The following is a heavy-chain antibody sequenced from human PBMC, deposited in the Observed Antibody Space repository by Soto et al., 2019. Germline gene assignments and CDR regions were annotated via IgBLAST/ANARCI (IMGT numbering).Heavy chain of an antibody. CDR2: ISYDGSNK. V-gene: IGHV3-30*18. CDR1: GFTFSSYG. D-gene: IGHD3-9*01. Sequence: GGSLRLSCAASGFTFSSYGMHWVRQAPGKGLEWVAVISYDGSNKYYADSVKGRFTISRDNSKNTLYLQMNSLRAEDTAVYYCAKELRYFDWLFGPVNYFDYWGQGTLVTVSS. CDR3: AKELRYFDWLFGPVNYFDY. J-gene: IGHJ4*02.